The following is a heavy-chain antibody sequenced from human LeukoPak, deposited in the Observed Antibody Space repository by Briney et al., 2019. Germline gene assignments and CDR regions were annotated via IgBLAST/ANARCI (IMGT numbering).Heavy chain of an antibody. D-gene: IGHD3-10*01. Sequence: SETLSLTCTVSGGSISSYYWSWIRQPAGQGMEWIGRIYTSGSTNYNPSLKSRVTISVDKSKNQFSLKLSSVTAADTAVYYCAIGYGSGSFDYWGQGTLVTVSS. CDR1: GGSISSYY. J-gene: IGHJ4*02. CDR3: AIGYGSGSFDY. CDR2: IYTSGST. V-gene: IGHV4-4*07.